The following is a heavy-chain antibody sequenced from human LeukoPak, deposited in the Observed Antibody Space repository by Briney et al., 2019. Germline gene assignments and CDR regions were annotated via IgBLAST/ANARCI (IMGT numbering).Heavy chain of an antibody. CDR1: GGTFSSYT. J-gene: IGHJ4*02. CDR2: IIPILGIA. CDR3: ASKGDTYCGGDCYSN. Sequence: SVKVSCKASGGTFSSYTISWVRQAPGQGLEWMGRIIPILGIANYAQKFQGRVTITADKSTSTAYMELSSLRSKDTAVYYCASKGDTYCGGDCYSNWGQGTLVTVSS. D-gene: IGHD2-21*01. V-gene: IGHV1-69*02.